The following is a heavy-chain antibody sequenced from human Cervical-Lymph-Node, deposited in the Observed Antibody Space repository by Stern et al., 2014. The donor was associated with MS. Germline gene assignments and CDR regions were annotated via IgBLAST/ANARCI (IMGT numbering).Heavy chain of an antibody. J-gene: IGHJ4*02. D-gene: IGHD1-1*01. V-gene: IGHV3-53*01. CDR3: ARDTSSPERSDW. CDR1: GVTVSRDY. CDR2: ITNVGST. Sequence: EDQLVASGGGVIQPGGSLRLSCTASGVTVSRDYMTWVRQAPGKGLEWVSLITNVGSTFYTDSVNGRFTISRDDSKNTVYLHMTSLRAEDTAMYYCARDTSSPERSDWWGQGTLVTVSS.